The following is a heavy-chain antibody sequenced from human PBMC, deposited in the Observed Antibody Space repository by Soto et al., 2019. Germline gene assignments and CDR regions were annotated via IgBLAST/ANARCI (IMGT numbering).Heavy chain of an antibody. J-gene: IGHJ6*02. V-gene: IGHV1-69*12. D-gene: IGHD1-26*01. CDR2: IIPIFDTA. CDR3: ATPPIATITYYSGMDV. Sequence: QVQLVQSGAEVKKPGSSARVSCKASGGTFSSYAISWVRQAPGQGLEWMGGIIPIFDTADYAQKFQGRVTITADESTSTAYMELSSLRSEDTAVDYCATPPIATITYYSGMDVWGQGTTVTVSS. CDR1: GGTFSSYA.